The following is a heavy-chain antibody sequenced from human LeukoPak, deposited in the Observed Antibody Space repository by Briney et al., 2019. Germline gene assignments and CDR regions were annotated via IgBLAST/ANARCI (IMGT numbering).Heavy chain of an antibody. Sequence: GGSLRLSRAASGFSLSRYDMHWVRQVTGKGLEWVSGIYTAGDTYYPGSVKGRFTISRENDKNSLYLEMNNLRAGDTAVYYCARGRGLDYGDHGLDYWGQGTLVTVSS. J-gene: IGHJ4*02. CDR2: IYTAGDT. V-gene: IGHV3-13*01. CDR3: ARGRGLDYGDHGLDY. D-gene: IGHD4-17*01. CDR1: GFSLSRYD.